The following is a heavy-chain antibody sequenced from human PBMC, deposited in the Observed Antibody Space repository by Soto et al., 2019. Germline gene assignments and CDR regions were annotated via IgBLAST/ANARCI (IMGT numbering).Heavy chain of an antibody. D-gene: IGHD4-17*01. CDR3: ARTIPTVTTKYYYYYYGMDV. CDR2: IYYSGST. Sequence: SETLSLTCTVSGGSISSYYWSWIRQPPGKGLEWIGYIYYSGSTNYNPSLKSRVTISVDTSKNQFSLKLSSVTAADTAVYYCARTIPTVTTKYYYYYYGMDVWGQGTTVTVSS. J-gene: IGHJ6*02. CDR1: GGSISSYY. V-gene: IGHV4-59*01.